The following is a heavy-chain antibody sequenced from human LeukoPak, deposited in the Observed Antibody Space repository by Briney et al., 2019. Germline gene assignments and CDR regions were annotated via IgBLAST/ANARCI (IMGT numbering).Heavy chain of an antibody. CDR1: GGSISSGGYY. CDR2: IYHSGST. Sequence: PSETLSLTCTVSGGSISSGGYYWSWIRQPPGKGLEWIGYIYHSGSTNYNPSLKSRVTISVDTSKNQFSLKLSSVTAADTAVYYCARGLGYFDWLRTFVYFDYWGQGTLVTVSS. D-gene: IGHD3-9*01. CDR3: ARGLGYFDWLRTFVYFDY. J-gene: IGHJ4*02. V-gene: IGHV4-30-2*01.